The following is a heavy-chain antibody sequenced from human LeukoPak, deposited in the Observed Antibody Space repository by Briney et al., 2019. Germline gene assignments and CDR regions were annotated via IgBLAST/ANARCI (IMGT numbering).Heavy chain of an antibody. CDR2: ISGSGGST. J-gene: IGHJ5*02. D-gene: IGHD3-3*01. V-gene: IGHV3-23*01. Sequence: GGSLRLSCAASGFTFSSYAMSWVRQAPGKGLEWVSAISGSGGSTYYADSVKGRFTISRDNSKNTLYLQMNSLRAEDTAVYYCAKDRAFGVVIDNWFDPRGQGTLVTVSS. CDR3: AKDRAFGVVIDNWFDP. CDR1: GFTFSSYA.